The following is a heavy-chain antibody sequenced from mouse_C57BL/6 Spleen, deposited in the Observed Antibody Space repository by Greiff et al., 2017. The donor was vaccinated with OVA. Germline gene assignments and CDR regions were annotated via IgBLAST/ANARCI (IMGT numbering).Heavy chain of an antibody. CDR3: ANHDGSSFYAMDY. J-gene: IGHJ4*01. CDR2: INPNNGGT. CDR1: GYTFTDYN. Sequence: VQLQQSGPELVKPGASVKMSCKASGYTFTDYNMHWVKQSHGKSLEWIGYINPNNGGTSYNQKFKGKATLTVNKSSSTAYMELRSLTSEDSAVYYCANHDGSSFYAMDYWGQGTSVTVSS. D-gene: IGHD1-1*01. V-gene: IGHV1-22*01.